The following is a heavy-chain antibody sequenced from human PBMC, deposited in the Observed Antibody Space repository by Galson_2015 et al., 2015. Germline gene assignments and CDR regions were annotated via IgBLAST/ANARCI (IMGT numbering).Heavy chain of an antibody. CDR2: ISWDGTST. Sequence: SLRLSCAASGFTFDVYAMHWVRQAPGKRLEWVSLISWDGTSTYYADSVKGRFTISRDNSKNSLYLQMNSLRAEDTALYYCARDLRTGTATNWFDPWGQGTLVTVSS. D-gene: IGHD1-7*01. V-gene: IGHV3-43D*04. J-gene: IGHJ5*02. CDR1: GFTFDVYA. CDR3: ARDLRTGTATNWFDP.